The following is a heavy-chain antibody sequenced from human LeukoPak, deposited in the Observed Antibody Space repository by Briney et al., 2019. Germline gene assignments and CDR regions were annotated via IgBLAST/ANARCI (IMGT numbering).Heavy chain of an antibody. CDR2: INPNSGGT. J-gene: IGHJ3*02. D-gene: IGHD3-9*01. CDR1: GYTFTGYY. CDR3: ARSFGVYDILTGYYNPDDAFDI. V-gene: IGHV1-2*04. Sequence: ASVKVSCKASGYTFTGYYMHWVRQAPGQGLEWMGWINPNSGGTNYAQKFQGWVTMTRDTSISTAYMELSRLRSDDTAVYYCARSFGVYDILTGYYNPDDAFDIWGQGTMVTVSS.